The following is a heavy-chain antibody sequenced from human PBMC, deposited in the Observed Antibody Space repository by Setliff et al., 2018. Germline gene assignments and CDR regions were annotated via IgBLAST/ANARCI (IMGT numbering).Heavy chain of an antibody. D-gene: IGHD5-18*01. CDR2: IYYSGST. Sequence: LSLTCTVSGGSISSSSYYWGWIRQPPGKGLEWIGSIYYSGSTYYNPSLKSRVTISVDTSKNQFSLKLSSVTAADTAVYYCARVPRFTDTRNAFDIWGQGTMVTVSS. CDR1: GGSISSSSYY. V-gene: IGHV4-39*07. CDR3: ARVPRFTDTRNAFDI. J-gene: IGHJ3*02.